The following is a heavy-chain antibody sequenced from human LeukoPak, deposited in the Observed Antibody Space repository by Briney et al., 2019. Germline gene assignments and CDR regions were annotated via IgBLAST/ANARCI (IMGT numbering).Heavy chain of an antibody. V-gene: IGHV5-51*01. D-gene: IGHD6-6*01. J-gene: IGHJ4*02. Sequence: GESLKISCKGSGYSFTSYWIGWVRQMPGKGLDWMGIIYPGDSDTRYSPSFQGQVTISADKSISTAYLQWSSLKASDTAMYYCARPRDSSSQYYFDYWGQGTLVIVSS. CDR1: GYSFTSYW. CDR3: ARPRDSSSQYYFDY. CDR2: IYPGDSDT.